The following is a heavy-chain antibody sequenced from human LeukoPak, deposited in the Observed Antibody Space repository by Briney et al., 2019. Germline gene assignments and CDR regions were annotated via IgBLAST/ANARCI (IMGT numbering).Heavy chain of an antibody. CDR2: INPSGGST. CDR1: GYTFTNYY. J-gene: IGHJ6*02. CDR3: ARGGYYYDSSGYYSYYYYGMDV. D-gene: IGHD3-22*01. Sequence: ASVKVSCKASGYTFTNYYMHWVRQAPGQGLEWVGIINPSGGSTTYAQTFQGRVTMTRDTSTSTVYMELSSLRSEDTAVYYCARGGYYYDSSGYYSYYYYGMDVWGQGTTVTVSS. V-gene: IGHV1-46*01.